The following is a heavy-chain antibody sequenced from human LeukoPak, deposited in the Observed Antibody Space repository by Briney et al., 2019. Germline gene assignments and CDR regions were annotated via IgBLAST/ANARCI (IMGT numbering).Heavy chain of an antibody. Sequence: RTSETLSLTCIVSGDSVTNHYWSLIRQPPGKGLEWIGYIYYSGSTYYNPSLKSRVTISVDTSKNQFSLKLSSVTAADTAVYYCARGNDFWSGYGFDPWGQGTLVTVSS. J-gene: IGHJ5*02. D-gene: IGHD3-3*01. CDR3: ARGNDFWSGYGFDP. CDR2: IYYSGST. CDR1: GDSVTNHY. V-gene: IGHV4-59*08.